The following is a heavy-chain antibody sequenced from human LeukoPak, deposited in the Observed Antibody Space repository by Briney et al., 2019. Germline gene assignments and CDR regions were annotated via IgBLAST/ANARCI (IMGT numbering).Heavy chain of an antibody. CDR2: IRRSGEST. D-gene: IGHD3-16*01. V-gene: IGHV3-23*01. J-gene: IGHJ4*02. CDR1: GFTFSGFA. CDR3: TKDYAVGSIDY. Sequence: GGTLRLSCAASGFTFSGFAMSWIRQAPGKGLEWVSSIRRSGESTFYADSVRGRFTISRDNPKNTVSLQMESLRAEDTALYYCTKDYAVGSIDYWGQGTLVTVSS.